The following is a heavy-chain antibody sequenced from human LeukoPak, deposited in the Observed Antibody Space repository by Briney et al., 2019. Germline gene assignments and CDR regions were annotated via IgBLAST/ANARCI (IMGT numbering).Heavy chain of an antibody. Sequence: GGSLRLSCAASGFTFSSYGMHWVRQAPGKGLEWVALIRYDGSNKYYAGSVKGRFTISRDNSKNTLYLQMNSLGAEDTAVYYCAKGWYCSSTSCYTGRDFDYWGQGTLVTVSS. V-gene: IGHV3-30*02. D-gene: IGHD2-2*02. CDR1: GFTFSSYG. CDR3: AKGWYCSSTSCYTGRDFDY. CDR2: IRYDGSNK. J-gene: IGHJ4*02.